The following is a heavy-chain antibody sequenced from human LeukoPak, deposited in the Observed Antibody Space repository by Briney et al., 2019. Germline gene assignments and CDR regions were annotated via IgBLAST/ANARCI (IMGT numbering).Heavy chain of an antibody. CDR2: INHSGST. V-gene: IGHV4-34*01. D-gene: IGHD4-17*01. CDR3: ARGRTTVTFDY. J-gene: IGHJ4*02. CDR1: GGSFSGYY. Sequence: SETLSLTCAVYGGSFSGYYWSWIRQPPGKGLEWIGEINHSGSTNYNPSLKSRVTISVDTSKNQFSLKLSSVTAADTAVYYCARGRTTVTFDYWGQGTLVIVSS.